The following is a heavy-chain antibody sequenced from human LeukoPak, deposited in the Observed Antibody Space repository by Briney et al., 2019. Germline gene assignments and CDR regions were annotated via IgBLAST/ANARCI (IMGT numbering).Heavy chain of an antibody. Sequence: GGSLRLSCAASGFTFSDYYMSWIRQAPGKGLEWVSHISSSGSTIYYADSVKGRFTISRDNAKNSLYLQMNSLRAEDTAVYYCARGDLDCSSTSCLIDYWGQGNLVTVSS. J-gene: IGHJ4*02. CDR2: ISSSGSTI. V-gene: IGHV3-11*01. CDR1: GFTFSDYY. CDR3: ARGDLDCSSTSCLIDY. D-gene: IGHD2-2*01.